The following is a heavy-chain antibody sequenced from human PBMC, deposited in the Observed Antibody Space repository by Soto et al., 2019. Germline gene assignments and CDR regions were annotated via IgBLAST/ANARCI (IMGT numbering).Heavy chain of an antibody. CDR2: IYHSGST. J-gene: IGHJ4*02. D-gene: IGHD3-3*01. CDR3: GRFFSVTAPSMYFEY. Sequence: QLQLQESGSGLVKPSQTLSLTCAVSGGSISSGGYSWSWIRQPPGKGLEWIGYIYHSGSTYYNPSLKIRVTIAVVRSQNQFSLKLSSVTAADTAVYYCGRFFSVTAPSMYFEYWGQGTMVAVSS. CDR1: GGSISSGGYS. V-gene: IGHV4-30-2*01.